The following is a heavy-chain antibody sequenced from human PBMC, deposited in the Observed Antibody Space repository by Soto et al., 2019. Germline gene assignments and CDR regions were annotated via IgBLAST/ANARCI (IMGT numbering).Heavy chain of an antibody. J-gene: IGHJ4*02. CDR1: GFTFSSYS. CDR3: ARDPVDSSRYISLGGYYFDY. CDR2: ISYDGSNK. D-gene: IGHD6-13*01. V-gene: IGHV3-30-3*01. Sequence: GGSLRLSCAASGFTFSSYSMHWVRQAPGKGLEWVAVISYDGSNKYYADSVKGRFTISRDNSKNTLYLQMNSLRAEDTAVYYCARDPVDSSRYISLGGYYFDYWGQGTLVTVSS.